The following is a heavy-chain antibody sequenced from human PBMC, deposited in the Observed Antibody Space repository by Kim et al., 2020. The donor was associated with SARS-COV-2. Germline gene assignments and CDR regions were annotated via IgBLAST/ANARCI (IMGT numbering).Heavy chain of an antibody. Sequence: SETLSLTCTVSGGSISSGSYYWGWIRQPPGKRLEWIGSIYYSGPTYYNPSLKSRVTISVDTSKNQFSLKLSSVTAADTAVYYCARLFGGTGKYYFEYWGQGTLVTVSS. CDR1: GGSISSGSYY. D-gene: IGHD3-16*01. V-gene: IGHV4-39*01. CDR2: IYYSGPT. J-gene: IGHJ4*02. CDR3: ARLFGGTGKYYFEY.